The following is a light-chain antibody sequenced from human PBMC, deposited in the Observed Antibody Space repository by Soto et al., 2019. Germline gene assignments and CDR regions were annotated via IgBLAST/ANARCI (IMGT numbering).Light chain of an antibody. CDR3: QQYGGSPRT. CDR2: DAF. CDR1: QSVSNNY. Sequence: EIVLTQSPVTLSLSPRGRPTLSCRASQSVSNNYVAWYQQKPGRAPRLLIHDAFIRATGIPDRFSGSGSGTDFTLTIARLEPEDFAVYYCQQYGGSPRTFGQGTRLEIK. V-gene: IGKV3-20*01. J-gene: IGKJ5*01.